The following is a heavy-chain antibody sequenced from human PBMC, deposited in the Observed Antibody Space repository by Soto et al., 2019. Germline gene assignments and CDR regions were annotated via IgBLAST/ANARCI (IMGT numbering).Heavy chain of an antibody. CDR1: GFTFSSYA. D-gene: IGHD3-10*01. J-gene: IGHJ4*02. CDR3: ARDPMGRYYGSGSYYFDY. V-gene: IGHV3-30-3*01. CDR2: ISYDGSNK. Sequence: QVQLVESGGGVVQPGRSLRLSCAASGFTFSSYAMHWVRQAPGKGLEWVAVISYDGSNKYYADSVKGRFTISRDNSKNPLYLQMKSLRAEDTAVYYCARDPMGRYYGSGSYYFDYWGQGTLVTVSS.